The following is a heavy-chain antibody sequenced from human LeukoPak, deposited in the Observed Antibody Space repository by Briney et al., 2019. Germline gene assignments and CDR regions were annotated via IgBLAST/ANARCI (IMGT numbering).Heavy chain of an antibody. Sequence: SETLSLTCSVSGHSISSGYYWGWIRQPPGKGLEWIGSIFHSGSTYYNPSLKSRVTISVDTSKNQFSLKLSSVTAADTAVYYCARAHSNYGVNDAFDIWGQGTMVTVSS. CDR1: GHSISSGYY. CDR2: IFHSGST. D-gene: IGHD4-11*01. J-gene: IGHJ3*02. V-gene: IGHV4-38-2*02. CDR3: ARAHSNYGVNDAFDI.